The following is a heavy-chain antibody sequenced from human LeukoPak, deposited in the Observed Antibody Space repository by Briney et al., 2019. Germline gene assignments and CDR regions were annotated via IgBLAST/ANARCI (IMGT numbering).Heavy chain of an antibody. Sequence: GASVKVSCKVSGYTLTELSMHWVRQAPGKGFEWMGRFDPEKGETIYAQKFQGRVTMTEDTSTDTAYMELSSLRSEDTAVYYCAGGFQFRAYYYYMDVWGKGTTVTVSS. CDR3: AGGFQFRAYYYYMDV. J-gene: IGHJ6*03. CDR2: FDPEKGET. V-gene: IGHV1-24*01. D-gene: IGHD1-26*01. CDR1: GYTLTELS.